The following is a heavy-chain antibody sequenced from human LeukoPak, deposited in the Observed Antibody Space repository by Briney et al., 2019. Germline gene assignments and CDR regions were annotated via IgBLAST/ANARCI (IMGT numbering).Heavy chain of an antibody. CDR1: GFTFSDYC. Sequence: GGSLRLSCEASGFTFSDYCMDWVRQAPGKGLEWVARSKNKGNNCITEYAASVRGRFITSRDDSKNSLYLQINSLKTEDTAVYHCARSFINGYSAFDFWGQGTMVTVSS. D-gene: IGHD3-22*01. CDR3: ARSFINGYSAFDF. CDR2: SKNKGNNCIT. V-gene: IGHV3-72*01. J-gene: IGHJ3*01.